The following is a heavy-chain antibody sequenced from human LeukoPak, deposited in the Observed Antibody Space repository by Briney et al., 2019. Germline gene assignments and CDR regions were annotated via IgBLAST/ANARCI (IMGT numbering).Heavy chain of an antibody. Sequence: SVKVSCKASGGTFSSYAISWVRQAPGQGLEWMGGIIPIFGTANYAQKFQGRVTITADESTSTAYMELSSLRSEDTAVYYCASQPGTRRAFDIWGQGTMVTVSS. D-gene: IGHD6-13*01. CDR1: GGTFSSYA. CDR2: IIPIFGTA. CDR3: ASQPGTRRAFDI. J-gene: IGHJ3*02. V-gene: IGHV1-69*13.